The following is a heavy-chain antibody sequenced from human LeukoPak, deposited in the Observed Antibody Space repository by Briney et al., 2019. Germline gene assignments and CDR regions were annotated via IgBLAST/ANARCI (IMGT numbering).Heavy chain of an antibody. J-gene: IGHJ4*02. CDR3: VRDGTGDSSGWHL. Sequence: PSETLSLTCTVSGGSISNFYWGWIRQPAGKGLEWIGRIHIRGSTDYSPSLKSRASMSVDTSKNQFFLRLRSVTAADTAVYYCVRDGTGDSSGWHLWGQGTLVTVSS. D-gene: IGHD6-19*01. CDR2: IHIRGST. V-gene: IGHV4-4*07. CDR1: GGSISNFY.